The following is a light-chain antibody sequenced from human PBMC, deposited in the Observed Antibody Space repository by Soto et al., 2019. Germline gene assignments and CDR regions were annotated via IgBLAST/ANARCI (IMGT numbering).Light chain of an antibody. V-gene: IGKV3-15*01. CDR3: HQYNNLWT. CDR1: QSVSSR. J-gene: IGKJ1*01. CDR2: GAY. Sequence: EIVLMQSPGTLSLSPGERATLSCRASQSVSSRLAWYQQKPGQSPRLLIYGAYTRDTGIPARLSGSGSGTEFTLPISSLKSEDFGVYYCHQYNNLWTFGQGTKVDIK.